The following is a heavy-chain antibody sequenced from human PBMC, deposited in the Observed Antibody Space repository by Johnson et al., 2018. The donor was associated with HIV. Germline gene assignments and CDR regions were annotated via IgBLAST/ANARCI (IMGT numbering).Heavy chain of an antibody. CDR2: ISWYSGSI. V-gene: IGHV3-9*01. Sequence: VQLVESGGGLVQPGRSLRLSCAASGFSFDDYAMHWVRQAPGKGLEWVSGISWYSGSIGYADSVKGRFTISRDNARYSLYLQMNSLRAEDTALYYCAKDREMATITFVEVAFDIWGQGTMVTVSS. CDR1: GFSFDDYA. J-gene: IGHJ3*02. D-gene: IGHD5-24*01. CDR3: AKDREMATITFVEVAFDI.